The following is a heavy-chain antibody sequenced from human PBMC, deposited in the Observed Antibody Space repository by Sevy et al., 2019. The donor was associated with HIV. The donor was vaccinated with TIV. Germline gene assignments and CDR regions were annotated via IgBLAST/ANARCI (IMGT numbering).Heavy chain of an antibody. V-gene: IGHV4-34*01. CDR3: ARGQWEHPY. Sequence: SETLSLTCAVYGKSFSGFYWSWIRQPPGKGLEWIGDIIPAGITNYNPSLKSRVTISIDTSKNQFSLKMNSVTAADTAVYYCARGQWEHPYWGQGTQVTVSS. D-gene: IGHD1-26*01. CDR1: GKSFSGFY. J-gene: IGHJ4*02. CDR2: IIPAGIT.